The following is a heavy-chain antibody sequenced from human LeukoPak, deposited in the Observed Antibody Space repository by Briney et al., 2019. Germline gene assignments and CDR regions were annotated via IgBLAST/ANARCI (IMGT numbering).Heavy chain of an antibody. J-gene: IGHJ6*03. V-gene: IGHV3-21*01. D-gene: IGHD2-8*01. CDR1: GFTFSSYE. Sequence: KTGGSLRLSCAASGFTFSSYEMNWVRQAPGKGLEWVSSISSSSSYIYYADSVKGRFTISRDNARNSLYLQMNSLRAEDTGVYYCARSEMGYYNYYMDVWGKGTTVTVSS. CDR2: ISSSSSYI. CDR3: ARSEMGYYNYYMDV.